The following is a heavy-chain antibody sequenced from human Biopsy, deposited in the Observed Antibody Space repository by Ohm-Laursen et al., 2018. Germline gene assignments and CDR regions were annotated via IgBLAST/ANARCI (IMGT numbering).Heavy chain of an antibody. CDR3: AKQGATILSSFDS. D-gene: IGHD3-9*01. CDR1: GFTFSNYA. Sequence: SLRLSCATSGFTFSNYAMSWVRQAPGKGLEWVSTITSSGGSTYFADSVKGRFTISRDNSKNRLYLHMNSLRGEDTAVYYCAKQGATILSSFDSWGQGTLVTVSS. J-gene: IGHJ5*01. V-gene: IGHV3-23*01. CDR2: ITSSGGST.